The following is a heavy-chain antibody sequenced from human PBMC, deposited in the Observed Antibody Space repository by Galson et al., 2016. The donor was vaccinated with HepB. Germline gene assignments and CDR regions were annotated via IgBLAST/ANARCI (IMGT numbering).Heavy chain of an antibody. V-gene: IGHV3-30-3*01. J-gene: IGHJ4*02. D-gene: IGHD6-25*01. CDR2: MSYDGSSK. CDR1: GFTFSSYP. CDR3: ARDYCGGSGCPPGGY. Sequence: SLRLSCAASGFTFSSYPMHWVRQAPGKGLEWVAVMSYDGSSKNYADSVKGRFTISRDNSKSTLYLQMNSLRAEDTAVYYCARDYCGGSGCPPGGYWGQGTLVTVSA.